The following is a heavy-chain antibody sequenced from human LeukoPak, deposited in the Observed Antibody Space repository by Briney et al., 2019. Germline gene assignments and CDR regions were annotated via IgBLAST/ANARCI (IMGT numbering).Heavy chain of an antibody. CDR1: GFTFSSYS. V-gene: IGHV3-21*04. Sequence: GGSLRLSCAASGFTFSSYSMNWVRQAPGKGLEWVSSISSSSSYIYYADSVKGRFTISRDNAKNSLYLQMNSLRAEDTAVYYCAKESLWPLLFQFDYWGQGTLVTVSS. CDR3: AKESLWPLLFQFDY. CDR2: ISSSSSYI. D-gene: IGHD2/OR15-2a*01. J-gene: IGHJ4*02.